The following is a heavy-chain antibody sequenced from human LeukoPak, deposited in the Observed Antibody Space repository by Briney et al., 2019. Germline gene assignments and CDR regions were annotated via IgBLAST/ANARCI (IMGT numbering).Heavy chain of an antibody. D-gene: IGHD3-22*01. J-gene: IGHJ4*02. CDR2: IQEDGSDK. CDR1: GFTFSNYW. V-gene: IGHV3-7*05. CDR3: ARVNPTSSGFYAY. Sequence: GGSLRLSCAASGFTFSNYWMSWVRQAPGKGLEWVANIQEDGSDKYYVDSVKGRFTISRDNAKSSPYLQMNSLRAEDTAVYYCARVNPTSSGFYAYWGQGTLVTVSS.